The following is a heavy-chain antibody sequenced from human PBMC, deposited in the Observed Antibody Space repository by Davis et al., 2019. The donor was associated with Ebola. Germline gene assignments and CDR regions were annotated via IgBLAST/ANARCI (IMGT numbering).Heavy chain of an antibody. D-gene: IGHD1-1*01. CDR3: GRGGLEPVDF. V-gene: IGHV3-74*01. Sequence: GESLKISCAASGFSFRSNWMHWVRQALEKGLVWVSRINEDGIIKTYADSVKGRFTISRDNAKNTLYLQMSSLRVEDTAVYYCGRGGLEPVDFWGQGTLVTVSS. CDR1: GFSFRSNW. J-gene: IGHJ4*02. CDR2: INEDGIIK.